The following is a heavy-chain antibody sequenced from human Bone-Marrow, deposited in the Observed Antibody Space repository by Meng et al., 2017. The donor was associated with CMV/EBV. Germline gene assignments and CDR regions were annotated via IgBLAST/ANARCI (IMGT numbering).Heavy chain of an antibody. Sequence: GGSLRLSCAASGFTFSSYWMSWVRQAPGKGLEWVANIKQDGSEKYYVDSVKDRFTISRDNAKNSLYLQMNSLRAEDTAVYYCARDVVVIPAAIYYGMDVWGQGTTVTVSS. V-gene: IGHV3-7*01. CDR2: IKQDGSEK. J-gene: IGHJ6*02. D-gene: IGHD2-2*01. CDR3: ARDVVVIPAAIYYGMDV. CDR1: GFTFSSYW.